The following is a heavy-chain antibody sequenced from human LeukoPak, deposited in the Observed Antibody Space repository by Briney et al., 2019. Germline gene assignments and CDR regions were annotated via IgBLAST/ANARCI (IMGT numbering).Heavy chain of an antibody. D-gene: IGHD1-26*01. CDR3: EKDGAQYFDY. CDR2: IRNDGSDK. Sequence: PGGTLRLSCAVSGFTFSNHGMHWGRLAPGKGLEWVAFIRNDGSDKYYGASVKGRFTIYRDNPKNTVYLQMNSPRGEDTAEYYCEKDGAQYFDYWGQGILVTVSS. CDR1: GFTFSNHG. J-gene: IGHJ4*02. V-gene: IGHV3-30*02.